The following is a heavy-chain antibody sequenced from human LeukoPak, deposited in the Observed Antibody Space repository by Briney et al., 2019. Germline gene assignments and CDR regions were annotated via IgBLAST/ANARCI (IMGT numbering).Heavy chain of an antibody. CDR2: IIPIFGTA. D-gene: IGHD1-20*01. V-gene: IGHV1-69*05. CDR1: GGTFSSYA. J-gene: IGHJ4*02. CDR3: ARAPTLHITGTLEFDY. Sequence: AASVKVSCKASGGTFSSYAISWVRQAPGQGLEWMGRIIPIFGTANYAQKFQGRVTITTDESTSTAYMELSSLRSEDTAVYYCARAPTLHITGTLEFDYWGQGTLVTVSS.